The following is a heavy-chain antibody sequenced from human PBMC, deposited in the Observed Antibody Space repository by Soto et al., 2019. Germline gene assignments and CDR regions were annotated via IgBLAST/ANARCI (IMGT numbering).Heavy chain of an antibody. CDR2: IYYSGST. D-gene: IGHD2-8*01. J-gene: IGHJ6*02. V-gene: IGHV4-59*01. Sequence: QVQLQESGPGLVKPSETLSLTCTVSGGSISSYYWSWIRQPPGKGLEWIGYIYYSGSTNYNPSLKSRVTITVDTAKNQFSLKLSSVTAADTAVYYCAGNPGGVSHYYYYYGMDVWGQGTTVTVSS. CDR1: GGSISSYY. CDR3: AGNPGGVSHYYYYYGMDV.